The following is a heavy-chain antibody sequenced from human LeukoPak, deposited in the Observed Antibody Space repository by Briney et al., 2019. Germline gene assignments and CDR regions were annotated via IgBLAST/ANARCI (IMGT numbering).Heavy chain of an antibody. Sequence: GGSLRLSCVVSGFTFSNYGMSWVRQAPGKGLEWVSGISGSGGSTYYADSVRGRFTISGDNSKNTLNLQMNRLRAEDSAVYYCAKSRSLEYSSSSDFWGQGTLVTVSS. CDR1: GFTFSNYG. V-gene: IGHV3-23*01. J-gene: IGHJ4*02. CDR2: ISGSGGST. D-gene: IGHD6-6*01. CDR3: AKSRSLEYSSSSDF.